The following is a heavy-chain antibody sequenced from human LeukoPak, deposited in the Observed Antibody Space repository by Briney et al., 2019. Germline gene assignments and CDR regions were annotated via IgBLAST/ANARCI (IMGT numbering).Heavy chain of an antibody. CDR2: ISNDGSRK. CDR3: ARDRAWNYFDY. D-gene: IGHD3-3*01. CDR1: GFTFSRHG. Sequence: GRSLRLSCAPSGFTFSRHGMHWVRQAPGKGLEWVAIISNDGSRKYYAHSVEGRFTISRDNSKNTLYLQMDSLRAEDTAVYYCARDRAWNYFDYWGQGTLVTVSS. V-gene: IGHV3-30*03. J-gene: IGHJ4*02.